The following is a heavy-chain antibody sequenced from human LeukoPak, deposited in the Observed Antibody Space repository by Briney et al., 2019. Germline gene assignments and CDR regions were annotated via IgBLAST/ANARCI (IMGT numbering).Heavy chain of an antibody. Sequence: ASVKVSCKASGYTFTSYGISWVRQAPGQGLEWMGWISAYNGNTNYAQKLQGRVTMTTDTSTSTAYMELRSLRSDDTAVYYCARDPVRYSGYDWFDPWGQGTLVTVSS. V-gene: IGHV1-18*01. J-gene: IGHJ5*02. D-gene: IGHD5-12*01. CDR2: ISAYNGNT. CDR3: ARDPVRYSGYDWFDP. CDR1: GYTFTSYG.